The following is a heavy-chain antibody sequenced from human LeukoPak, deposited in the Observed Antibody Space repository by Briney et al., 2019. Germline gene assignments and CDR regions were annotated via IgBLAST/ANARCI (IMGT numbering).Heavy chain of an antibody. J-gene: IGHJ3*02. CDR3: ARLVDYDNSGDPDIFDI. Sequence: SETLSLTCIVSSGFISSYYWSWIRQTPGKGLEWIAFINYSGRIKYNPSLQSRVSISLGTSKNHFSLQLRSVMAVDTAVYYCARLVDYDNSGDPDIFDIWGQGTIVSIS. V-gene: IGHV4-59*01. CDR2: INYSGRI. D-gene: IGHD3-22*01. CDR1: SGFISSYY.